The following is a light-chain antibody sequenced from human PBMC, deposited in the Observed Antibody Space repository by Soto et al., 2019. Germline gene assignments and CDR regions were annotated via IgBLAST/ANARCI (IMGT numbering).Light chain of an antibody. J-gene: IGLJ2*01. V-gene: IGLV2-14*03. CDR2: DVT. CDR3: SSYTTSSTFGGV. Sequence: QSVLTQPASVSGSPGQSITISCTGTSSDVGGYNYVSWYQHHPGKATKLMIYDVTNRPSGVSNRFSGSKSGNTASLTISGLQAEDEGDYYCSSYTTSSTFGGVFGGGTKLTVL. CDR1: SSDVGGYNY.